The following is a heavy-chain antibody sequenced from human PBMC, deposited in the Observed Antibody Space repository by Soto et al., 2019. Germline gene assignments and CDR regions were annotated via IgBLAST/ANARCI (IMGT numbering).Heavy chain of an antibody. Sequence: EVQLLESGGGLVQPGGSLRLSCAASGFSFSNYAMTWVRQAPGKGLEWVSIISGTGDNTYFADTAKGRFAISRDNSKNTLSLQMTSLRAEDTAVYYCAKVFMTTNLRYGMDVWGQGTTVTVSS. CDR3: AKVFMTTNLRYGMDV. V-gene: IGHV3-23*01. CDR1: GFSFSNYA. CDR2: ISGTGDNT. D-gene: IGHD3-16*01. J-gene: IGHJ6*02.